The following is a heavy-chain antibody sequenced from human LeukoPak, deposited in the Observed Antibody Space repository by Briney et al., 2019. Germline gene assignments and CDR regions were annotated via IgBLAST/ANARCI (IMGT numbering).Heavy chain of an antibody. D-gene: IGHD3-9*01. CDR2: ISPNGGFT. Sequence: GASVKVSCKASGYTFASDYMHWVRQAPGQGLEWVGVISPNGGFTSYAQKFQGRDTMTRDTSTSTDYMEMSSLRSDDTAVYYCASEIPNTGYFPYWGLGTLVTVSS. V-gene: IGHV1-46*01. J-gene: IGHJ4*02. CDR3: ASEIPNTGYFPY. CDR1: GYTFASDY.